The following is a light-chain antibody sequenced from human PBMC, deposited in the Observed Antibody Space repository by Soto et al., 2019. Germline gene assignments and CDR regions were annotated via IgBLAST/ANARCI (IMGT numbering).Light chain of an antibody. Sequence: EIVLTQSPGILSLSPGERATLSCRASQPVSSSYLAWYQQKPGQAPRLLIYGASTRATGIPDRFSGSGSGTDCTLTISRLEPEDFAVYYCQQCGISTWPFGQGTKVDIK. CDR1: QPVSSSY. V-gene: IGKV3-20*01. J-gene: IGKJ1*01. CDR2: GAS. CDR3: QQCGISTWP.